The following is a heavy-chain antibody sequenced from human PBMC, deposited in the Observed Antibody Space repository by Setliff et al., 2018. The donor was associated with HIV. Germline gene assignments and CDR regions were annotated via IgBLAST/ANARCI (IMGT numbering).Heavy chain of an antibody. CDR2: IRYDGSYR. V-gene: IGHV3-30*02. CDR1: GFTFSTYG. J-gene: IGHJ3*02. Sequence: PGGSLRLSCAVSGFTFSTYGMYWVRQAPGKGLEWVAFIRYDGSYRYYVDSVKGRFTISRDNSKNTMFLQMNSLRVEDTAIYYCAKMHTAMDPDTFDIWGQGTMVTVSS. D-gene: IGHD5-18*01. CDR3: AKMHTAMDPDTFDI.